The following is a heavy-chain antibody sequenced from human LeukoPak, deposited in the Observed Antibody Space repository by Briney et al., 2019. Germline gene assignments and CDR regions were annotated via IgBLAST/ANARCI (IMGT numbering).Heavy chain of an antibody. CDR2: IYHSGST. CDR3: ARSGSGYLRYYFDY. V-gene: IGHV4-38-2*02. CDR1: GYSISSGYY. D-gene: IGHD5-12*01. J-gene: IGHJ4*02. Sequence: SETLSLTCTVSGYSISSGYYWGWIRQPPGKGLEWIGSIYHSGSTYYNPSLKSRVTISVDTSKNQFSLKLTSVTAADTAVYYCARSGSGYLRYYFDYWGQGTLVTVSS.